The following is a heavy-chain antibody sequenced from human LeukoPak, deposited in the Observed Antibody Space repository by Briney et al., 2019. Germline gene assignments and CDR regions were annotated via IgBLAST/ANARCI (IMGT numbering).Heavy chain of an antibody. D-gene: IGHD5-18*01. CDR3: ARDRAYTYGFAYYFAD. J-gene: IGHJ4*02. Sequence: GGSLRLSCATSGFTVSDNYMSWVRQTPGKGLEWVSVIYSGGSTFYADSAKGRFTISRDSSKNTVYLQMNSLRGEDTAVYYCARDRAYTYGFAYYFADWGQGTLVTVSS. CDR1: GFTVSDNY. V-gene: IGHV3-66*01. CDR2: IYSGGST.